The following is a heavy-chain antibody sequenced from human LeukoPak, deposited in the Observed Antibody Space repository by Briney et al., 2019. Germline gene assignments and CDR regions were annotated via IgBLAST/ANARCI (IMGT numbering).Heavy chain of an antibody. D-gene: IGHD2-15*01. CDR2: MNPNSGNT. J-gene: IGHJ4*02. V-gene: IGHV1-8*03. Sequence: ASVKVSCKASGYTFTSYDINWVRQATGQGLEWMGWMNPNSGNTGYAQKFQGRVTITRNTSISTAYMELSSLRAEDTAVYYCASCSGGSCYSDYWGQGTLVTVSS. CDR1: GYTFTSYD. CDR3: ASCSGGSCYSDY.